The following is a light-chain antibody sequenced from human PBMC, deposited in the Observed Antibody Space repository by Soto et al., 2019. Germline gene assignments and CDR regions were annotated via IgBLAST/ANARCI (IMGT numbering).Light chain of an antibody. CDR3: AAWDDSLSGPAV. Sequence: QSVLTQPPSASGTPGQRATISCSGSSSNIGSNYVYWYQQLPGTAPKLLIYRNNQRPSGVPDRFSGSKSGTSASLAISGLRSEDEADYYCAAWDDSLSGPAVFGGGTKLTVL. CDR1: SSNIGSNY. V-gene: IGLV1-47*01. CDR2: RNN. J-gene: IGLJ7*01.